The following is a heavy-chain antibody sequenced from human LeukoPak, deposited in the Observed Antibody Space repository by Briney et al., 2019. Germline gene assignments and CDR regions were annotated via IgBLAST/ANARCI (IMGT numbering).Heavy chain of an antibody. Sequence: ASVKVSCKASGYTFTNNYLHWVRQAPGQGLEWMGMIYPRDGSTSYAQNFQGRVTVTRDTSTTTVHKGLSGLRSEDTAVYYCARDQEGFDYWGQGTLVTVSS. J-gene: IGHJ4*02. CDR3: ARDQEGFDY. CDR2: IYPRDGST. CDR1: GYTFTNNY. V-gene: IGHV1-46*01.